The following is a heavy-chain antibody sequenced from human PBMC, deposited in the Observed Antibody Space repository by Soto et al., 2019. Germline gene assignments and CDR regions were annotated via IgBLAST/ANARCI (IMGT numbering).Heavy chain of an antibody. V-gene: IGHV1-46*01. D-gene: IGHD1-20*01. CDR1: GYSFTNFH. CDR3: ARDVTGRDNYATIGYYFDH. J-gene: IGHJ4*02. Sequence: ASVTVSCKASGYSFTNFHIHCVRPAPGQGLEWMGMIDPRGGITRDAQRLQGRITMTRDASTSTVYMELSSLTSADTAVYYCARDVTGRDNYATIGYYFDHWAQGILVTLSS. CDR2: IDPRGGIT.